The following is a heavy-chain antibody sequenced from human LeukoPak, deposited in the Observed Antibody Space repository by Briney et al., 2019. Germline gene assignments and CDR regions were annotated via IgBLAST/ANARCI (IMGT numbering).Heavy chain of an antibody. CDR3: ARGLVGSAYDFDY. V-gene: IGHV1-2*02. D-gene: IGHD5-12*01. CDR2: ISPSSGGT. CDR1: GYTFTDYD. Sequence: GASVKVSCKSSGYTFTDYDIHWVRQAPGQGLEWMGWISPSSGGTNYAQNFQGRVTLTRDTSIRTVYMELSSLRSDDTAVYYCARGLVGSAYDFDYWGQGTLIPVSS. J-gene: IGHJ4*02.